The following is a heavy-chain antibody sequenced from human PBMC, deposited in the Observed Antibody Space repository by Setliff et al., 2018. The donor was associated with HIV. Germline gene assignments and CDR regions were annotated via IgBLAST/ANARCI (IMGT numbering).Heavy chain of an antibody. V-gene: IGHV1-69-2*01. CDR3: ATISIAAANYYYYGMDV. D-gene: IGHD6-13*01. CDR2: VDPEDGET. Sequence: ASVKVSCKASGYTFTDYYMHWVQQAPGKGLEWMGRVDPEDGETIYAEKFQGRVTITADTSTDTAYMELSSLRSEDTAVYYCATISIAAANYYYYGMDVWGQGTTVTVSS. CDR1: GYTFTDYY. J-gene: IGHJ6*02.